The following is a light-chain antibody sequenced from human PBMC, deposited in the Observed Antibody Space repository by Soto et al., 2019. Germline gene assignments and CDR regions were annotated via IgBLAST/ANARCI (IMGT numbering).Light chain of an antibody. J-gene: IGLJ1*01. Sequence: QSALTQPPSASGSPGQSVTISCTGTKNDIGVYDFVSWYQHHPGKAPRLIIYEVVQRPSGVPDRFSGSKSGNTASLTVSGLQDADECDYFCKSYAGSNPYVFGSGTKLTVL. V-gene: IGLV2-8*01. CDR3: KSYAGSNPYV. CDR1: KNDIGVYDF. CDR2: EVV.